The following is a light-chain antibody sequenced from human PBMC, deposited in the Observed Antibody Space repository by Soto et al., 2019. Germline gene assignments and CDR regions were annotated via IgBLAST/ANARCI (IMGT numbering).Light chain of an antibody. CDR1: QSVRKN. Sequence: EIVMTQSPATLLLSTGETATLSCRASQSVRKNLAWYQQKPGQAPRLLIYGTSNRATGIPDRFSGSGSGTDFSLTISSLEPGDLAVYYCQQYGSSPRTFGQGTKVDNK. J-gene: IGKJ1*01. CDR2: GTS. V-gene: IGKV3-20*01. CDR3: QQYGSSPRT.